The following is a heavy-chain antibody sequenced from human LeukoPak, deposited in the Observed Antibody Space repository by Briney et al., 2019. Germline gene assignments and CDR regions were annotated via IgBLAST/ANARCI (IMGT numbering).Heavy chain of an antibody. J-gene: IGHJ4*02. CDR3: ARGDDYGGLFDY. V-gene: IGHV3-11*04. CDR2: ISPTGSAI. CDR1: GFTVSSNY. D-gene: IGHD4-23*01. Sequence: PGGSLRLSCAVSGFTVSSNYMSWVRPAPGKGLEWVSYISPTGSAIYFADSVKGRFTISRDNAKNSLYLQMNSPRADDTAVYYCARGDDYGGLFDYWGQGTLVTVSS.